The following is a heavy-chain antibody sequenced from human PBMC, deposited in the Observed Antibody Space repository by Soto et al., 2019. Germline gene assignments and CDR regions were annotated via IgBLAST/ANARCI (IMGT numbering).Heavy chain of an antibody. V-gene: IGHV4-39*01. Sequence: SETLSLTCTVSGGSISSSSYYWGWIRQPPGKGLEWIGSIYYSGSTYYNPSLKSRVTISVDTSKSQFSLKLSSVTAAYTAVYYCAKGGSGSYSNAFDIWGQGTMVT. CDR3: AKGGSGSYSNAFDI. CDR1: GGSISSSSYY. J-gene: IGHJ3*02. D-gene: IGHD3-10*01. CDR2: IYYSGST.